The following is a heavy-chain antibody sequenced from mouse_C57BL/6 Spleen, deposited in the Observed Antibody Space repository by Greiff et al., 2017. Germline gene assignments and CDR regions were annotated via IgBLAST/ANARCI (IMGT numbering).Heavy chain of an antibody. V-gene: IGHV5-4*01. D-gene: IGHD1-1*01. CDR3: ARDRYYGSSYPFAY. J-gene: IGHJ3*01. Sequence: EVNVVESGGGLVKPGGSLKLSCAASGFTFSSYAMSWVRQTPEKRLEWVATISDGGSYTYYPDNVKGRFTISRDNAKNNLYLQMSHLKSEDTAMYYCARDRYYGSSYPFAYWGQGTLVTVSA. CDR1: GFTFSSYA. CDR2: ISDGGSYT.